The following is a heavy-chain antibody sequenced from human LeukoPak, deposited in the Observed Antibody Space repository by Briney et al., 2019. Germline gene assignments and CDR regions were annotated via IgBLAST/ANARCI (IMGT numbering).Heavy chain of an antibody. CDR1: GVTFSSYS. D-gene: IGHD3-10*01. V-gene: IGHV3-48*02. J-gene: IGHJ4*02. Sequence: PGGSLRLSCAASGVTFSSYSMSWVRQAPGKGLEWVSYISSSSSTIYYADSVKGRFTISRDNAKNSLYLQMHSLRDEDTAVYYCARDSYYYGSGTDYWRQRTLVTVSP. CDR3: ARDSYYYGSGTDY. CDR2: ISSSSSTI.